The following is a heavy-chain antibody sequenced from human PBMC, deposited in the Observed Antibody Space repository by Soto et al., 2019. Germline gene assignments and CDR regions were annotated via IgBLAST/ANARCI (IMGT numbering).Heavy chain of an antibody. D-gene: IGHD3-22*01. V-gene: IGHV1-69*01. J-gene: IGHJ6*02. CDR1: FSCYS. CDR2: IIPIFGTA. CDR3: ARVSLFKGGYTYYYGMDV. Sequence: FSCYSMSCVRKKPGQGLEWMGGIIPIFGTANYAQKFQGRVTITADESTSTAYMELSSLRSEDTAVYYCARVSLFKGGYTYYYGMDVWGQWTTVTFS.